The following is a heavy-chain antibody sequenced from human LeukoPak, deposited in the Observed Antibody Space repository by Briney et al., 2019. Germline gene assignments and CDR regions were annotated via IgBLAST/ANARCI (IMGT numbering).Heavy chain of an antibody. D-gene: IGHD5-12*01. CDR3: ARLYSGFNDAFDI. V-gene: IGHV3-30-3*01. Sequence: PGGSLRLSCAASGFTFSSYAIHWVRQAPGKGLEWVAVISYDGSNKYYADSVKGRFTIARDNSKNTLYLQMNSLRAEDTAVYYCARLYSGFNDAFDIWGQGTMVTVSS. J-gene: IGHJ3*02. CDR1: GFTFSSYA. CDR2: ISYDGSNK.